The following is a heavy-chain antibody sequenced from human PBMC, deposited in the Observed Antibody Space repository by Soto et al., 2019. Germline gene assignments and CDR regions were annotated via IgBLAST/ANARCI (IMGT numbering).Heavy chain of an antibody. CDR1: GDSIGTTHSY. D-gene: IGHD2-8*01. J-gene: IGHJ4*02. V-gene: IGHV4-39*01. CDR2: IHYSGST. Sequence: SETLSLTCTVSGDSIGTTHSYWAWIRQSPGKGLEWIGSIHYSGSTYYMPSLRSRVTLSVDTSKNQFSLRLTSVTAEDTAVYYCARHEGNGNVWPLDYWGQGILVTVSS. CDR3: ARHEGNGNVWPLDY.